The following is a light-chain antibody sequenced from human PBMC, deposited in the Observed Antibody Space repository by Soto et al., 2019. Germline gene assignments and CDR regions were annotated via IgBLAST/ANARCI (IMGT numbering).Light chain of an antibody. CDR1: QSITNR. CDR3: QQYNTFPFT. CDR2: KAS. Sequence: DIQMTQSPSTLSASVGDRVTITCRASQSITNRLAWYQQKPGKAPKLLIYKASSLESGVPSRFSGSGSGTEFTLSISSLQPDDFATYYCQQYNTFPFTFGQGTKVEIK. J-gene: IGKJ4*01. V-gene: IGKV1-5*03.